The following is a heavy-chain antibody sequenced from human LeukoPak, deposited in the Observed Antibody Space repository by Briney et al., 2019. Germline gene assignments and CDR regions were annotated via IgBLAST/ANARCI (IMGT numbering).Heavy chain of an antibody. CDR1: GYTFTSYD. D-gene: IGHD5-18*01. CDR3: ARLGYSYGSYYYYMDV. V-gene: IGHV1-8*01. J-gene: IGHJ6*03. CDR2: MNPNSGNT. Sequence: ASVKVSCKASGYTFTSYDINWVRQATGQGLEWMGWMNPNSGNTGYAQKFQGRVTMTRNTSISTAYMELSSLRSEDTAVYYCARLGYSYGSYYYYMDVWGKGTTVTISS.